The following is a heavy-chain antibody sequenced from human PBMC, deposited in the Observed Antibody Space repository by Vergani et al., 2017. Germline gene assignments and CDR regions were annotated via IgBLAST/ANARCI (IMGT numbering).Heavy chain of an antibody. V-gene: IGHV3-30*02. J-gene: IGHJ4*02. CDR1: GFTFSSYG. Sequence: QVQLVESGGGVVQPGGSLRLSCAASGFTFSSYGMHWVRQAPGKGLEWVAFIRYDGSNKYYADSVKGRFTISRDNSKNTLYLQMNSLRAEDTAVYYCAKDLSGGYSSVMWGQGTLVTVSS. CDR2: IRYDGSNK. CDR3: AKDLSGGYSSVM. D-gene: IGHD5-18*01.